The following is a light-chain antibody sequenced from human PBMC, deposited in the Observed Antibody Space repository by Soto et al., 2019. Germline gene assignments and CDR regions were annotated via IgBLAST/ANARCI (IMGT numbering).Light chain of an antibody. V-gene: IGKV3-11*01. Sequence: EIVLTESRAALSLSPGERATLSCRASQSVSSYLAWYQQKPGQAPRLLIYDASNRATGIPARFSGSGSGTDFTLTISSLEPEDFAVYYSQQRYNWPPLTFGGGTKVDIK. CDR2: DAS. J-gene: IGKJ4*01. CDR3: QQRYNWPPLT. CDR1: QSVSSY.